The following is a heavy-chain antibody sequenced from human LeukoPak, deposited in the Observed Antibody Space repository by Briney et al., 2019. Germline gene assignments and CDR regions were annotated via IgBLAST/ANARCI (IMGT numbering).Heavy chain of an antibody. V-gene: IGHV5-51*01. Sequence: ESLNISCKGSGYSFTSYWIGWVREMPGKGLEWMGIIYPGDSDIRYSPSFQGQVTISADKSISTAYLQWSSLKASGTAMYYCARQFGGNSEFDYWGQGSLATVSS. J-gene: IGHJ4*02. D-gene: IGHD4-23*01. CDR2: IYPGDSDI. CDR1: GYSFTSYW. CDR3: ARQFGGNSEFDY.